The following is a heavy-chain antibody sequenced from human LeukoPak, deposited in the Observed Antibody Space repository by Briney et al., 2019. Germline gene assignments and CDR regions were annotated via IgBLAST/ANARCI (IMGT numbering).Heavy chain of an antibody. J-gene: IGHJ4*02. CDR2: IIPIFGTA. V-gene: IGHV1-69*13. CDR1: GGTFSSYA. Sequence: PWASVKVSCKASGGTFSSYAISWVRQAPGQGLEWMGGIIPIFGTANYAQKFQGRVTITADESTSTAYMELSSLRSEDTAVYYCARGSLWFRESDKYYFDYWGQGTLVTVSS. CDR3: ARGSLWFRESDKYYFDY. D-gene: IGHD3-10*01.